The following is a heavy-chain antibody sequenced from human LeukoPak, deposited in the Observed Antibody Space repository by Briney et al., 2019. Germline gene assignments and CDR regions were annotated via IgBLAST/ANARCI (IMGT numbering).Heavy chain of an antibody. CDR3: AREHMGVSAFDI. D-gene: IGHD1-26*01. J-gene: IGHJ3*02. CDR2: IYSGGST. V-gene: IGHV3-66*01. CDR1: GFTVSSNY. Sequence: GGSLRLSCAASGFTVSSNYMSWVRQAPGKGLEWVSVIYSGGSTYYADSVKGRFTISRDNAKNSVYLQMNSLRVEDTAVYYCAREHMGVSAFDIWGQGTMVTVSS.